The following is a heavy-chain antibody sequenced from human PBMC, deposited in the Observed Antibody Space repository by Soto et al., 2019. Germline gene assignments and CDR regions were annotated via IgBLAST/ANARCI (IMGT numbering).Heavy chain of an antibody. Sequence: PSETLSLTCAVSGGSISRGGYSWSWIRPPPGKGLEWIGYIYHSGSTYYNPSLKSRVTISVDRSKNQFSLKLSSVTAADTAVYYCARGNVVPLDYWGQGTLVTVSS. CDR1: GGSISRGGYS. J-gene: IGHJ4*02. D-gene: IGHD2-21*01. CDR2: IYHSGST. CDR3: ARGNVVPLDY. V-gene: IGHV4-30-2*01.